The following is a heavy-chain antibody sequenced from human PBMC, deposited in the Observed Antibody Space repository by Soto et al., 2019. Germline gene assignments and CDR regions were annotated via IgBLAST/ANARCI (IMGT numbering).Heavy chain of an antibody. D-gene: IGHD4-17*01. CDR2: IYYSGRT. Sequence: GTLSLTCTVSGGSIRDYFWTWIRQPAGKGLEWIGYIYYSGRTNYNPSLKSRVSISVDTSKNHFSLQLRSVTAADTAVYYCARVGGDDFGDSGGFDYWGQGTLVTVSS. CDR3: ARVGGDDFGDSGGFDY. J-gene: IGHJ4*02. V-gene: IGHV4-59*01. CDR1: GGSIRDYF.